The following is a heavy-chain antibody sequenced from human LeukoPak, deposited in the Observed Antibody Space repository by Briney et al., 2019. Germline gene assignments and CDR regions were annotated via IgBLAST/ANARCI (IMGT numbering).Heavy chain of an antibody. D-gene: IGHD1-14*01. V-gene: IGHV3-53*01. CDR3: ARGVEPLAANTLAY. Sequence: PGGPLRLSCAASGFTVITNDMTWVRQAPGKGLKWVSVLYSDGNTKYADSVQGRFTISRDNSKNTLYLEMNSLSPDDTAVYYCARGVEPLAANTLAYWGQGTLVTVSS. CDR1: GFTVITND. CDR2: LYSDGNT. J-gene: IGHJ4*02.